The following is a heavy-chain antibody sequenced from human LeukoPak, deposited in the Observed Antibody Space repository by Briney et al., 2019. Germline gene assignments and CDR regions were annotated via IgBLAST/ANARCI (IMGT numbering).Heavy chain of an antibody. CDR2: ISSSGGTI. CDR3: VKDLTATTSA. D-gene: IGHD1-7*01. V-gene: IGHV3-64D*09. J-gene: IGHJ4*02. CDR1: GFTFSSYV. Sequence: GGPLRLSCSASGFTFSSYVMHLVRQAPGKGLKYVSGISSSGGTIYYADSVKGRFSISRDNSKNTLDLQMSSLRAEDTAVYYCVKDLTATTSAWGQGTLVIVSS.